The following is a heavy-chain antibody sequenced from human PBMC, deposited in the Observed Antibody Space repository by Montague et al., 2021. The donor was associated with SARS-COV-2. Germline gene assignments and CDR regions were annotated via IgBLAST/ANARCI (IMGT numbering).Heavy chain of an antibody. Sequence: ETLSLTCTVSGDSINSYYWSWIRQSPGKGLDRIGCISYSGSTNFNPSLKSRVSMSVDTSKNQFSLNLRYVTAADTAVYYCAKGGGGGSYFFAYWGQGTLVTVSA. J-gene: IGHJ4*02. CDR1: GDSINSYY. D-gene: IGHD3-16*01. V-gene: IGHV4-59*01. CDR2: ISYSGST. CDR3: AKGGGGGSYFFAY.